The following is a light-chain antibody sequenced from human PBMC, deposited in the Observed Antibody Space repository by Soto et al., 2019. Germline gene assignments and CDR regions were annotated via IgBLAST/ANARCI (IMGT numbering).Light chain of an antibody. Sequence: QSALTQPPSASGSPGQSVTISCTGTNSDVGGYDFVSWYQQHPGKAPKLMIYEVNKRPSGVPDRSSGSKSGNTASLTVSGLQAEDEASYYCSSFAGSNNVLFGGGTKVTVL. CDR2: EVN. CDR1: NSDVGGYDF. V-gene: IGLV2-8*01. J-gene: IGLJ3*02. CDR3: SSFAGSNNVL.